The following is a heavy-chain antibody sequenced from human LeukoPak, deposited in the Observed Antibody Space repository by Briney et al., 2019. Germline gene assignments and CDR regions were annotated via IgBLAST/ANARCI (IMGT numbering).Heavy chain of an antibody. CDR1: GFTFSDHA. CDR2: ISGSGDYT. Sequence: GGSLRLSCAASGFTFSDHAMSWVRQAPGKGLEWVSGISGSGDYTYHADSVKGRFTISRDNSKNTLYLQMNSLRAEDTAKYYCAKDRVASGEYFDYWGQGTLVTVSS. D-gene: IGHD5-12*01. V-gene: IGHV3-23*01. CDR3: AKDRVASGEYFDY. J-gene: IGHJ4*02.